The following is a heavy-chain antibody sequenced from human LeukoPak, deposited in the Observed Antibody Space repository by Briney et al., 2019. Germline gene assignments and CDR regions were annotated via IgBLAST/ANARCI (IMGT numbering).Heavy chain of an antibody. CDR1: GGSFSGYY. CDR3: ARGAGRYCSGGSCKPFDY. J-gene: IGHJ4*02. CDR2: INHSGST. V-gene: IGHV4-34*01. Sequence: RTSETLSLTCAVYGGSFSGYYWSWIRQPPGKGLEWIGEINHSGSTNYNPPLKSRVTISVDTSKNQFSLKLSSVTAADTAVYYCARGAGRYCSGGSCKPFDYWGQETLVTVSS. D-gene: IGHD2-15*01.